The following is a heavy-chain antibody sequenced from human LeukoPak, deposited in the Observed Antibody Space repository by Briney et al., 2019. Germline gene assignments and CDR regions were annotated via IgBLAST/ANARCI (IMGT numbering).Heavy chain of an antibody. J-gene: IGHJ4*02. CDR3: AKSGLYSGYEYFDY. Sequence: PGGSLRLSCEASGFTFNTYSMNWARQAPGKGLEWVSSIDSNGGYMFYADSVKGRFTISRDNSKNTLYLQMNSLRAEDTAVYYCAKSGLYSGYEYFDYWGREPWSPSPQ. CDR1: GFTFNTYS. D-gene: IGHD5-12*01. V-gene: IGHV3-21*01. CDR2: IDSNGGYM.